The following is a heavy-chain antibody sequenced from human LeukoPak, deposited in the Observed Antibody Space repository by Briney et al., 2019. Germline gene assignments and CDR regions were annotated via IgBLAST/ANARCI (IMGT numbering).Heavy chain of an antibody. CDR2: INPNSGGT. J-gene: IGHJ6*03. Sequence: ASVKVSCKASGYTFTSYAMNWVRQAPGQGLEWMGWINPNSGGTNYAQKFQGRVTMTRDTSISTAYMELSRLRSDDTAVYYCASLGYCSSTSCYPYYYYMDVWGKGTTVTVSS. D-gene: IGHD2-2*01. CDR1: GYTFTSYA. V-gene: IGHV1-2*02. CDR3: ASLGYCSSTSCYPYYYYMDV.